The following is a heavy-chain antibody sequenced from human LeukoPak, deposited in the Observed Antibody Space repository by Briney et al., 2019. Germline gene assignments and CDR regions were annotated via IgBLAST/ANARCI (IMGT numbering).Heavy chain of an antibody. CDR3: AKGRGSPYYFEY. CDR1: VFTFSSFA. J-gene: IGHJ4*02. Sequence: PGGSLRLSCAASVFTFSSFAMTGVRQAPGKGLEWVSAISGSGASTYYADSVKGRFTISRDNSKNTLYLHIKSLRAEDTAVYYCAKGRGSPYYFEYWGQGTLVTVSS. CDR2: ISGSGAST. D-gene: IGHD1-26*01. V-gene: IGHV3-23*01.